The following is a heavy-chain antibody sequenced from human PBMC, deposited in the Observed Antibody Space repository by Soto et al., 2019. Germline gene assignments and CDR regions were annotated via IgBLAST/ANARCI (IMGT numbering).Heavy chain of an antibody. CDR1: GFTFSSYG. D-gene: IGHD4-4*01. V-gene: IGHV3-33*01. CDR3: ARWDSNYASYYYYGMDV. Sequence: QVQLVESGGGVVQPGRSLRLSCAASGFTFSSYGMHWVRQAPGKGLEWVAVIWYDGSNKYYADSVKGRFTISRDNSKNTLYLQMNSLRAEDTAVYYCARWDSNYASYYYYGMDVWGQGTTVTVSS. J-gene: IGHJ6*02. CDR2: IWYDGSNK.